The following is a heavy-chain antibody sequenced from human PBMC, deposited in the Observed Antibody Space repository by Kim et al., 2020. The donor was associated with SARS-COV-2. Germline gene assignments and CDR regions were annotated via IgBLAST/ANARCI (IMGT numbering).Heavy chain of an antibody. J-gene: IGHJ6*02. V-gene: IGHV4-59*01. D-gene: IGHD3-10*01. Sequence: SRVTISVDTSKNQFSLKLSSVTAADTAVYYCASNDVLLWFGEPIPYGMDVWGQGTTVTVSS. CDR3: ASNDVLLWFGEPIPYGMDV.